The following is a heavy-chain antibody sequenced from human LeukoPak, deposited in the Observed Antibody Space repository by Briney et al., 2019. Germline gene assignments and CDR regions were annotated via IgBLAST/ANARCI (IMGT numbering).Heavy chain of an antibody. CDR1: GYTLTELS. J-gene: IGHJ4*02. CDR3: ASADIAARNFDY. D-gene: IGHD6-6*01. Sequence: GASVKVSCKVSGYTLTELSMHWVRQAPGKGLEWMGGFDPEDGETIYAQKFQGRVTMTEDTSTDTAYMELSSLRSEDTAVYYCASADIAARNFDYWGQGTLVTVSS. CDR2: FDPEDGET. V-gene: IGHV1-24*01.